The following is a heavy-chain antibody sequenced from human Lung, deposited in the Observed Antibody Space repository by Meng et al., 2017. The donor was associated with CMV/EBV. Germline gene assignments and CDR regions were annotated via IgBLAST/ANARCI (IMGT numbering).Heavy chain of an antibody. J-gene: IGHJ6*02. Sequence: GESXKISCAVSGFIVSSKYMTWVRQTPGKGLEWVSIIYTGGSASYADSVKGRFTICRDNSKNTLYLQMNSLRAEDTAVYYCATQAPPGITDKDYFYYGMDVWGQGTTVTVSS. CDR2: IYTGGSA. V-gene: IGHV3-53*01. D-gene: IGHD1-14*01. CDR3: ATQAPPGITDKDYFYYGMDV. CDR1: GFIVSSKY.